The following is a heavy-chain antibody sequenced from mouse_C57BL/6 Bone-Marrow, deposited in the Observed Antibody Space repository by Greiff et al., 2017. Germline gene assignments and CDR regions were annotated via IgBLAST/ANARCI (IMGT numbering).Heavy chain of an antibody. CDR1: GYAFSSSW. CDR2: IYPGAGDT. Sequence: QVQLQQSGPELVKPGASVKISCKASGYAFSSSWMNWVKQRPGKGLEWIGRIYPGAGDTNYNGKFKGKATLTADKSTSTAYMQLSSLTSEDSAVYFCARSQLRLLAGFAYWGQGTLVTVSA. CDR3: ARSQLRLLAGFAY. D-gene: IGHD3-2*02. V-gene: IGHV1-82*01. J-gene: IGHJ3*01.